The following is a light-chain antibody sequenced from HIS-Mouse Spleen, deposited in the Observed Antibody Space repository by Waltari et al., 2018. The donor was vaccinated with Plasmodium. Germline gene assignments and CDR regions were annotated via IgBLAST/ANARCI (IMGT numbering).Light chain of an antibody. CDR3: YSTDSSGNHRV. Sequence: SYELTQTPSVSVSPGQTARITCSGDALPKKYASWYQQNSGQAPVLVIYEDSKRPSGIPERFSGSSSGTMATLTISGAQVEDEADYYCYSTDSSGNHRVFGGGTKLTVL. V-gene: IGLV3-10*01. CDR2: EDS. J-gene: IGLJ3*02. CDR1: ALPKKY.